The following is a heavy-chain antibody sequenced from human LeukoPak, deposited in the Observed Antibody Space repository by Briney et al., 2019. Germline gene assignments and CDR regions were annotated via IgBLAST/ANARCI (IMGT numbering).Heavy chain of an antibody. CDR2: ITGSGGST. D-gene: IGHD6-13*01. Sequence: GGSLRLSCAASGFTFNNYAMSWGRQAPGKGLEWVSTITGSGGSTYSADSVKGRLTISRDNSKNTLYLQMNSLRADDTALYYCARNQDSSWYYYYMDVWGKGTTVTVSS. CDR3: ARNQDSSWYYYYMDV. CDR1: GFTFNNYA. J-gene: IGHJ6*03. V-gene: IGHV3-23*01.